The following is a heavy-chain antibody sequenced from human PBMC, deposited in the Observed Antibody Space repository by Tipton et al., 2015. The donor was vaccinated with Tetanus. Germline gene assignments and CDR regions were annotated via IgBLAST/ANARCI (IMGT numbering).Heavy chain of an antibody. D-gene: IGHD3-3*02. CDR3: ARERIRLSGEVIFRYFDL. V-gene: IGHV4-59*01. J-gene: IGHJ2*01. CDR2: ITYSRTT. CDR1: GGSLSTSH. Sequence: TLSLTCTVSGGSLSTSHWAWIRQPPGKELEWVGKITYSRTTNYNSSLKSRVTMSLDTSTNQFSLRLTSVTAADTAVYYCARERIRLSGEVIFRYFDLWGRGTLVTVSS.